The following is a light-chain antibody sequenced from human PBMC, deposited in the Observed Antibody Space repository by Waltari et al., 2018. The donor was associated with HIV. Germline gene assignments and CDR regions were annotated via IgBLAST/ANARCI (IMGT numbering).Light chain of an antibody. V-gene: IGKV2-30*01. Sequence: TQSPLSLSVTPGQPAAVSCKCNQSLAFRDGPSYLFWYHQRPGHPPRRLLYQVSRRDSGVPGRITGSGSDTDFTLRISRVAAEDAGFDFCMQATSWPDTLGQRTELQI. CDR1: QSLAFRDGPSY. CDR2: QVS. CDR3: MQATSWPDT. J-gene: IGKJ2*01.